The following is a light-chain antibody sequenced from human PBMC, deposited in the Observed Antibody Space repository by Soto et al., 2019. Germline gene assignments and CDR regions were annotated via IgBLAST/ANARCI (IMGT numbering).Light chain of an antibody. CDR1: SSDVGRYNY. CDR3: SSFTTSSTFV. J-gene: IGLJ1*01. Sequence: QSVLAQPASGSRSRGQSIPITFTGTSSDVGRYNYVSWFQQHPGKVPKLIIYDVNNWPSGVSDRFSGSKSGNTASLTISGLQPEDEADYYCSSFTTSSTFVFGTGTKVTVL. CDR2: DVN. V-gene: IGLV2-14*03.